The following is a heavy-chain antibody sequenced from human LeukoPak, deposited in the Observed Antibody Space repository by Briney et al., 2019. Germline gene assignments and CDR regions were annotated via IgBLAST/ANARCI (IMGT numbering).Heavy chain of an antibody. Sequence: GGSLRLSCAASGFTFSIYWMSWVRQAPGKGLEWVANIKQDGSEKYYVDSVKGRFTISRDNAKNSLYLQMNSLRAEATAVYYCARGILGTGYWGQGTLVTVSS. J-gene: IGHJ4*02. CDR1: GFTFSIYW. V-gene: IGHV3-7*01. D-gene: IGHD1-1*01. CDR2: IKQDGSEK. CDR3: ARGILGTGY.